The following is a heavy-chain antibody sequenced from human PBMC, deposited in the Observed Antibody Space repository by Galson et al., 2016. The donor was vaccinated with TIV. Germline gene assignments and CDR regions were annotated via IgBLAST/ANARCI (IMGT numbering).Heavy chain of an antibody. CDR3: ARDIPCGGSCYFFDD. CDR1: GGTFSNFA. CDR2: ILPVSATT. D-gene: IGHD2-15*01. Sequence: SVKVSCKASGGTFSNFAFYWVRQAPGQGLEWMGGILPVSATTNYAQKFQDRVTITTDEFTSTVYLELSSLRSGDTAVYFCARDIPCGGSCYFFDDWGQGTLVTVSS. V-gene: IGHV1-69*05. J-gene: IGHJ4*02.